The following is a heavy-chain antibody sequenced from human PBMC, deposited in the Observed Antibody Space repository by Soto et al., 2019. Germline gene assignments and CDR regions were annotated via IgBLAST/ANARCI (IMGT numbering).Heavy chain of an antibody. CDR3: ARASKGTTPSYLDY. Sequence: EVQLVESGGGLVQPGGSLRLSCAVSGLTLSDHYMDWVRQAPGKGLEWVGRTRNKAKRFTTKYAASVEGRFTISRDDSKNSMYLQMNSLKTDDTAVYYCARASKGTTPSYLDYGGQGTLVTVSS. J-gene: IGHJ4*02. V-gene: IGHV3-72*01. D-gene: IGHD1-1*01. CDR1: GLTLSDHY. CDR2: TRNKAKRFTT.